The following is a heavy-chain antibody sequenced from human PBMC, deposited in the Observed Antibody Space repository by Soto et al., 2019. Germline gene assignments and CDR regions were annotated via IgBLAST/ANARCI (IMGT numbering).Heavy chain of an antibody. CDR3: AKEWRPYGSGTGNFDY. J-gene: IGHJ4*02. Sequence: PGGSLRLSCAASGFTFSSYAMSWVRRAPGKGLEWVSAISGSGGSTYYADSVKGRFTISRDNSKNTLYLQMNSLRAEDTAVYYCAKEWRPYGSGTGNFDYWGQGTLVTVSS. CDR2: ISGSGGST. D-gene: IGHD3-10*01. CDR1: GFTFSSYA. V-gene: IGHV3-23*01.